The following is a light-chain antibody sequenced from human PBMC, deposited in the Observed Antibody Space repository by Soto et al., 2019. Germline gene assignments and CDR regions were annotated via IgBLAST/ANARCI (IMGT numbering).Light chain of an antibody. J-gene: IGKJ2*01. Sequence: EIVMTQSPATLSVSPGERATLSCRASQSVSTNLAWYQQKLGQPPRLLIYGASTRATGIPARFSGSGSGTEFTLTIRSLQSEDFAVYYCQQYNNWPPYTFGQGTKLEIK. CDR1: QSVSTN. CDR3: QQYNNWPPYT. CDR2: GAS. V-gene: IGKV3-15*01.